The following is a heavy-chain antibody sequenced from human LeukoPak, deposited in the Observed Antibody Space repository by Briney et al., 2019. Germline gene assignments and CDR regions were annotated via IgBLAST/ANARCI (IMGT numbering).Heavy chain of an antibody. CDR3: ARGYCSSTSCYDYYYGMDV. Sequence: SQTLSLTCAISADSVSSNSAAWNWIRQSPSRGLEWLGRTYYRSKWYNDYAVSVKSRITINPDTSKNQFSLQLNSVTPEDTAVYYCARGYCSSTSCYDYYYGMDVWGQGTTVTVSS. D-gene: IGHD2-2*01. V-gene: IGHV6-1*01. J-gene: IGHJ6*02. CDR2: TYYRSKWYN. CDR1: ADSVSSNSAA.